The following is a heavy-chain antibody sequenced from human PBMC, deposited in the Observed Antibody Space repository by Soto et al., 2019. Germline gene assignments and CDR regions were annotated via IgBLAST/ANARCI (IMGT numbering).Heavy chain of an antibody. CDR1: GFTFSSYG. J-gene: IGHJ5*02. D-gene: IGHD3-9*01. CDR3: ARDQSHGGYFDWLLYT. V-gene: IGHV3-33*01. Sequence: GGSLRLSCAASGFTFSSYGMHWVRQAPGKGLEWVAVILYDGSNKYYADSVKGRFTISRDNSKNTLYLQMNSLRAEDTAVYYCARDQSHGGYFDWLLYTWGQGALVTVSS. CDR2: ILYDGSNK.